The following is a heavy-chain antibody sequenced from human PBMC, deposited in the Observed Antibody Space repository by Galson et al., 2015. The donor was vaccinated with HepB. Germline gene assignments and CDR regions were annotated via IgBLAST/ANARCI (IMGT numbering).Heavy chain of an antibody. CDR1: GSTFSSYT. CDR3: TRGEWELAGIDY. CDR2: IIPLLGIA. V-gene: IGHV1-69*10. D-gene: IGHD4-23*01. Sequence: SAKVSCKASGSTFSSYTMGWLRQAPGQGLEWMGGIIPLLGIAKYAQNFQGRVTITADKSPSTTYMELSSLRYDETAMYYCTRGEWELAGIDYRGQGTLVTGSS. J-gene: IGHJ4*02.